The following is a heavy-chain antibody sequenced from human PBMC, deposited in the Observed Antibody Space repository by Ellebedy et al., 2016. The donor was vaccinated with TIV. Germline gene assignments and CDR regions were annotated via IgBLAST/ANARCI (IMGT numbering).Heavy chain of an antibody. V-gene: IGHV3-9*01. Sequence: GGSLRLXXAASGFTFDDYAMHWVRQAPGKGLEWVSGISWRGHYIGYADSVRCRFTISRDNAKSSLYLQMNSLRIEDTAVYYCTNGLLRGIWGGSGRDYWGQGTLVTVSS. CDR3: TNGLLRGIWGGSGRDY. CDR1: GFTFDDYA. J-gene: IGHJ4*02. CDR2: ISWRGHYI. D-gene: IGHD7-27*01.